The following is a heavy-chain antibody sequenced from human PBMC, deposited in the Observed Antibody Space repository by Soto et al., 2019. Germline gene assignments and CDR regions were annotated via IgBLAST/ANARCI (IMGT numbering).Heavy chain of an antibody. D-gene: IGHD2-2*01. J-gene: IGHJ6*02. CDR3: AKKGRGYCSSTSCYDYYYYGMDV. V-gene: IGHV3-23*01. CDR1: GFTFSSYA. Sequence: GGPLRLSCAASGFTFSSYAMSWVRQAPGKGLEWVSAISGSGGSTYYADSVKGRFTISRDNSKNTLYLQMNSLRAEDTAVYYCAKKGRGYCSSTSCYDYYYYGMDVWGQGTTVTVSS. CDR2: ISGSGGST.